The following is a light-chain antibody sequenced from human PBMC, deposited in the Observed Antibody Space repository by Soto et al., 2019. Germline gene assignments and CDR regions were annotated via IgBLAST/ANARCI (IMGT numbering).Light chain of an antibody. J-gene: IGKJ1*01. Sequence: EIVLTQSPATLSLSPGERATLSCRASQSVSSSLAWYQQKPGQAPRLLFYDASKRASGIPARFSGSGSGTDFTLTSSSLEPDDLAVYYCQQRYRWPGAFGQGTKVELK. CDR2: DAS. CDR1: QSVSSS. V-gene: IGKV3-11*01. CDR3: QQRYRWPGA.